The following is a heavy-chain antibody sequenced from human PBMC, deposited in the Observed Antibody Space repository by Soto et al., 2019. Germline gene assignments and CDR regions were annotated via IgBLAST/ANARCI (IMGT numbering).Heavy chain of an antibody. D-gene: IGHD3-10*01. J-gene: IGHJ4*02. CDR2: ISYDGSNK. CDR3: ARDGRYYGSGSYPDY. Sequence: GGSLRLSCAASGFTFSSYAMHWVRQAPGKGLEWVAVISYDGSNKYYADSVKGRFTISRDNSKNTLYLQMNSLRAKDTAVYYCARDGRYYGSGSYPDYWGQGTLVTVSS. CDR1: GFTFSSYA. V-gene: IGHV3-30-3*01.